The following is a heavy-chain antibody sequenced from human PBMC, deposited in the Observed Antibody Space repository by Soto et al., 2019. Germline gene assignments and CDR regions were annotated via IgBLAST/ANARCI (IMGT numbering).Heavy chain of an antibody. V-gene: IGHV3-74*01. J-gene: IGHJ6*03. CDR1: GFTFSDFW. D-gene: IGHD2-21*01. Sequence: EVQLVESGGGLVQPGGSLRLSCAASGFTFSDFWLHWVRQTPGKGLVWVSRIKSDGGSTNYADSVEGRFTISRDNAKNRVYLQMDSLRAEDTAVYYCARGAKGAYYVDVWGKGTTVTVSS. CDR2: IKSDGGST. CDR3: ARGAKGAYYVDV.